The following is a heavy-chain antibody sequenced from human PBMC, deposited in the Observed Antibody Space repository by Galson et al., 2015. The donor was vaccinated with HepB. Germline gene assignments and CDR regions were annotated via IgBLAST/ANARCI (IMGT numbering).Heavy chain of an antibody. CDR2: IKSKTDGGTT. Sequence: SLRLSCAASGFTFSNAWMSWVRQAPGKGLEWVGRIKSKTDGGTTDYAAPVKGRLTISRDDSKNTLYLQMNSLKTEDTAVYYCTTDGGTTDYAAPVKGRFTISRDDSKNTLYLQMNSLKTEDTAVYYCTTDGGTDQLGGYWGQGTLVTVSS. D-gene: IGHD3-10*01. CDR3: TTDGGTTDYAAPVKGRFTISRDDSKNTLYLQMNSLKTEDTAVYYCTTDGGTDQLGGY. V-gene: IGHV3-15*01. J-gene: IGHJ4*02. CDR1: GFTFSNAW.